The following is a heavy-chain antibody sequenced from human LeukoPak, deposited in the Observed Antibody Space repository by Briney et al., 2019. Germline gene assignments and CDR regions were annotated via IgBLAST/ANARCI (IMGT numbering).Heavy chain of an antibody. CDR2: ISFDGTNK. Sequence: GGSLRLSCVASGFNLGSYGMHWVRQAPGKGLEWVAVISFDGTNKYYADSLKGRFTITRDNSKNTLYLQIDSLRVEDTAVYYCAKDITPSAIWDSGDFYQYAMDVWGKGTTVTVSS. V-gene: IGHV3-30*18. CDR3: AKDITPSAIWDSGDFYQYAMDV. J-gene: IGHJ6*04. CDR1: GFNLGSYG. D-gene: IGHD3/OR15-3a*01.